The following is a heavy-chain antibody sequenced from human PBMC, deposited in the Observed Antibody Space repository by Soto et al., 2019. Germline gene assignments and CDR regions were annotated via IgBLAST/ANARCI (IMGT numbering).Heavy chain of an antibody. D-gene: IGHD3-22*01. CDR2: IYYSGST. CDR3: ARAETYYYDSSGYDY. J-gene: IGHJ4*02. CDR1: GGSISSGDYY. V-gene: IGHV4-30-4*01. Sequence: PSETLSLTCTVSGGSISSGDYYWSWIRQPPGKGLEWIGCIYYSGSTYYNPSLKSRVTISVDTSKNQFSLKLSSVTAADTAVYYCARAETYYYDSSGYDYWGQGTLVTVSS.